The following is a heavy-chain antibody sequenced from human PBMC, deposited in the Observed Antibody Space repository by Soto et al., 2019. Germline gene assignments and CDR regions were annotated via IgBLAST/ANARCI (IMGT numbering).Heavy chain of an antibody. CDR1: GFSLSTARMG. CDR3: ARMVFDNSRYYLRGNWFDT. Sequence: SGPTLVNPTETLMLTCTVSGFSLSTARMGVSWIRQPAGKALEWLAHISSNDEPSYSTSLKSRLTISKDTSKSQVVLTMTNMDPVDTAQYYCARMVFDNSRYYLRGNWFDTWGQGTLVTVSS. D-gene: IGHD3-22*01. CDR2: ISSNDEP. J-gene: IGHJ5*02. V-gene: IGHV2-26*01.